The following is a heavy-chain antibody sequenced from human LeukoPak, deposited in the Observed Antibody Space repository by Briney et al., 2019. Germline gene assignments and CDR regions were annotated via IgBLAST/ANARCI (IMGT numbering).Heavy chain of an antibody. CDR1: GGSFSGYY. J-gene: IGHJ6*02. D-gene: IGHD2-2*01. Sequence: PSETLSLTCAVYGGSFSGYYWSWIRQPPGKGLEWIGEINHSGSTNYNPSLKSRVTISVDTSKNQFSLKLSSVTAADTAVYYCARGLSNRYCSSTSCYNKDPYYYYGMDVWGQGTTVTVSS. V-gene: IGHV4-34*01. CDR2: INHSGST. CDR3: ARGLSNRYCSSTSCYNKDPYYYYGMDV.